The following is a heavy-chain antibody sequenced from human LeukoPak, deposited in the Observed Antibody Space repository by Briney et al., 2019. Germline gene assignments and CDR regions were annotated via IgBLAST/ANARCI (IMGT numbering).Heavy chain of an antibody. CDR3: ARLLYDRSGYYYFDC. D-gene: IGHD3-22*01. V-gene: IGHV4-39*01. CDR2: MYHSGSP. J-gene: IGHJ4*02. CDR1: GGSISSRSYY. Sequence: PSETLSLTCTVYGGSISSRSYYWGWIRQPPGKGLEWLGSMYHSGSPYHNPSLKSRVTISVDTSKNQFSLKLSSVTAADTAMYYCARLLYDRSGYYYFDCWGQGTLVTVSS.